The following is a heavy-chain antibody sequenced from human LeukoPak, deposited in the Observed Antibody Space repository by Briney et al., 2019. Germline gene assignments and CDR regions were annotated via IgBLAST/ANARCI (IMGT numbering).Heavy chain of an antibody. V-gene: IGHV4-30-4*01. J-gene: IGHJ4*02. CDR1: GGSINSGDYY. D-gene: IGHD3/OR15-3a*01. CDR2: IYYSGNT. CDR3: ARGGGLGLDY. Sequence: SETLSLTCTVSGGSINSGDYYWSRIRQPPGKGLEWIGYIYYSGNTYYNPSLESRVTISLDTSKNQLSLKLSSVTAADTAVYYCARGGGLGLDYWGQGTLVTVSS.